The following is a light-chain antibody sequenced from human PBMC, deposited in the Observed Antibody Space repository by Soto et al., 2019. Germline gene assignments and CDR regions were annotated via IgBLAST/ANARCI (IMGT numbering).Light chain of an antibody. CDR3: SSYTSSATRV. CDR2: EVS. Sequence: QSVLTQPASVSGSPGQSITISCTGTSRDVGAYKFVSWYQQLPGKAPKLLIYEVSNRPSGVSNRFSGSKSGNTASLTISGLQSEDEADYYCSSYTSSATRVFGRGTQLTVL. V-gene: IGLV2-14*01. CDR1: SRDVGAYKF. J-gene: IGLJ2*01.